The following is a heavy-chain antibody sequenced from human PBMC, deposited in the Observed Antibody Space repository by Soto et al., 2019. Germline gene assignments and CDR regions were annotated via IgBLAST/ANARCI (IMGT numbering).Heavy chain of an antibody. CDR2: IYHTGNA. CDR1: GDSISNSRFY. J-gene: IGHJ4*02. V-gene: IGHV4-39*01. Sequence: PSETLSLTCSVSGDSISNSRFYWAWIRQPPGEGLEWIGSIYHTGNAYYNPSLKSRVTISVDTSKNQFSLKLTSVTATDAALYYCARRYRSAIDYWGQGTLVTVSS. CDR3: ARRYRSAIDY. D-gene: IGHD3-16*02.